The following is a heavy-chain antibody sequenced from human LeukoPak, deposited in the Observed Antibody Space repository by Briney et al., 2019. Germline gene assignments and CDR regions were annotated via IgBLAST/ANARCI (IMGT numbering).Heavy chain of an antibody. D-gene: IGHD2-2*01. CDR2: ITDSSNTI. J-gene: IGHJ4*02. CDR1: GFTFSNSA. Sequence: GGSLRLSCAASGFTFSNSAMSWVRQAPGKGLEWVSYITDSSNTINYADSVKGRFTISRDNAKNSLYLQMNSLRAEDTAVYYCARGRGGYCSSTTCYAFDSWGQGTLVTVSS. CDR3: ARGRGGYCSSTTCYAFDS. V-gene: IGHV3-48*04.